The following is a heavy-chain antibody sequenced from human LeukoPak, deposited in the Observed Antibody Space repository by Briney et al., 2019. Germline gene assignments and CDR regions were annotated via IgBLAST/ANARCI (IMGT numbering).Heavy chain of an antibody. V-gene: IGHV1-69*13. J-gene: IGHJ4*02. CDR3: ARDLGYDSSGYSSYFDY. CDR2: IIPIFGTA. D-gene: IGHD3-22*01. CDR1: GGTLSSYA. Sequence: SVKVSCKASGGTLSSYAISWVRQAPGQGLEWMGGIIPIFGTANYAQKFQGRVTITADESTSIAYMELSSLRSEDTAVYYCARDLGYDSSGYSSYFDYWGQGTLVTVSS.